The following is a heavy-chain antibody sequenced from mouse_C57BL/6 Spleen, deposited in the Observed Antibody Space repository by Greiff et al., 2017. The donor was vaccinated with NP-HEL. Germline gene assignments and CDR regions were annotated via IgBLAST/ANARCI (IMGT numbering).Heavy chain of an antibody. J-gene: IGHJ2*01. CDR2: INPNNGGT. D-gene: IGHD1-1*01. V-gene: IGHV1-22*01. CDR3: ARDYYGSSYFDY. CDR1: GYTFTDYN. Sequence: VQLQQSGPELVKPGASVKMSCKASGYTFTDYNMHWVKQSHGKSLEWIGYINPNNGGTSYNQKFKGKATLIVNKSSSTAYMELRSLTSEDSAVYYCARDYYGSSYFDYWGQGTTLTVSS.